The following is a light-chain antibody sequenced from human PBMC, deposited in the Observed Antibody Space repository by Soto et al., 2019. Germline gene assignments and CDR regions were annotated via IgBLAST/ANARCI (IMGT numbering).Light chain of an antibody. V-gene: IGLV2-11*01. CDR3: CSYAGSYSLV. CDR2: DVG. Sequence: QSALTQPRSVSGSPGQSVTLSCTGTSNDVGGYNYVSWYQQYPGKAPTLMIYDVGKRPSGVPDRFSGSKSGNTASRIISGLQGEDEADYYCCSYAGSYSLVFGGGTQLTVL. CDR1: SNDVGGYNY. J-gene: IGLJ3*02.